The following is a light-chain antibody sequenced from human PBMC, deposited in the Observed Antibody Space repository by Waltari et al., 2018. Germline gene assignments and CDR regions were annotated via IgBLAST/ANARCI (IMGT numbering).Light chain of an antibody. CDR1: RSDVVGYNY. CDR3: SSYTSSSTLV. CDR2: DVS. V-gene: IGLV2-14*01. Sequence: QSALTQPASVSGSPGQSLTIPCTGTRSDVVGYNYVPWYQQHPGKAPKLCHYDVSKRPSGVSNRFSGSKSGNTASLTISGLQAEYEADYYCSSYTSSSTLVFGGGTKLTVL. J-gene: IGLJ2*01.